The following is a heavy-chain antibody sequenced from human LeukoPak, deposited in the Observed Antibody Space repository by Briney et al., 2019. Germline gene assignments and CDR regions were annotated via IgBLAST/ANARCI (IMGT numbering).Heavy chain of an antibody. CDR1: GGSISSGCYY. Sequence: SETLSLTCTVSGGSISSGCYYWSWIRQPAGKGLEWIGRIYTSGSTNYNPSLKSRVTISVDTSKNQFSLKLSSVTAADTAVYYCARRIVGATAYFQHWGQGTLVTVSS. CDR3: ARRIVGATAYFQH. CDR2: IYTSGST. D-gene: IGHD1-26*01. V-gene: IGHV4-61*02. J-gene: IGHJ1*01.